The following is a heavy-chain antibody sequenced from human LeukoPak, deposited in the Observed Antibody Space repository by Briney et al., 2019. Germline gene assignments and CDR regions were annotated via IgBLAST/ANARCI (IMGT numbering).Heavy chain of an antibody. D-gene: IGHD3-22*01. CDR2: IIPIFGTA. CDR1: GGTFSSYA. V-gene: IGHV1-69*05. CDR3: TRGSYYDSSGYSGVRLFDY. Sequence: SVKVSCKASGGTFSSYAISWVRQAPGQGLEWMGGIIPIFGTANYAQKFQGRVTMTSDTSISTAYMELSRLRSDDTALYYCTRGSYYDSSGYSGVRLFDYWGQGTPVTVPS. J-gene: IGHJ4*02.